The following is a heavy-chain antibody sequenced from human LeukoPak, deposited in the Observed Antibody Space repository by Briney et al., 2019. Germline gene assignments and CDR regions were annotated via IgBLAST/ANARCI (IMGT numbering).Heavy chain of an antibody. V-gene: IGHV3-21*01. J-gene: IGHJ4*02. D-gene: IGHD3-16*01. Sequence: PGGSLRLSCAASGFTFSSYNMNWVRQAPGKGLEWVSSISSSSTYIYYAESMKGRFTISRDNAKNTLYLQMNSLRAEDTAVYYCARLRWGGLYYFDSWGQGTLVTVSS. CDR1: GFTFSSYN. CDR2: ISSSSTYI. CDR3: ARLRWGGLYYFDS.